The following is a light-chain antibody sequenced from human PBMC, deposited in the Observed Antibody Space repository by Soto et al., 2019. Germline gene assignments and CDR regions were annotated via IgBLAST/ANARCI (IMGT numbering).Light chain of an antibody. J-gene: IGKJ1*01. CDR2: DIS. CDR3: PQYGSSAKV. Sequence: IVMTRSHSTLSVPDVESSAFSYNSGQSVNSNYLAWYQQKPGQAPRLLIYDISKRATGIPYRFSGSVSGTDFTLTITRLEPEDFAVFYCPQYGSSAKVFGQGTRVDIK. V-gene: IGKV3-20*01. CDR1: QSVNSNY.